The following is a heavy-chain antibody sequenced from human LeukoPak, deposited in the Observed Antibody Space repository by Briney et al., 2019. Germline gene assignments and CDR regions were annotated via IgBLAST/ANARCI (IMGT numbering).Heavy chain of an antibody. V-gene: IGHV3-11*01. CDR1: GFTLSDYY. J-gene: IGHJ4*02. D-gene: IGHD6-13*01. Sequence: GGSLRLSCAASGFTLSDYYMSWIRQAPGKGLEWVSYISSSGRTTYYADSVKGRLTISRDNAKKSLYLQMNSLRAEDTAVYYCARWGVAAAQDYWGQGTLVTVSS. CDR2: ISSSGRTT. CDR3: ARWGVAAAQDY.